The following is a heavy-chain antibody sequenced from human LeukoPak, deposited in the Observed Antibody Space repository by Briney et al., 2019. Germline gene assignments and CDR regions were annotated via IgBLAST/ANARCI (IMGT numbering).Heavy chain of an antibody. J-gene: IGHJ4*02. CDR1: GGSIGTYY. Sequence: ASETLSLTCTVSGGSIGTYYWSWIRQPPGKGLEWIGYVYHSGTTNYNPSLKRRVTISADTSKNQFSLKVKSVTAADTAVYYCARHGGTLGYFDNWGQGTLVTVSS. D-gene: IGHD1-26*01. V-gene: IGHV4-59*08. CDR3: ARHGGTLGYFDN. CDR2: VYHSGTT.